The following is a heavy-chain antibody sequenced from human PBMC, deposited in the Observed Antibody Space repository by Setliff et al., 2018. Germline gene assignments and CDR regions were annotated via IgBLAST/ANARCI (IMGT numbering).Heavy chain of an antibody. D-gene: IGHD3-3*01. J-gene: IGHJ3*02. Sequence: GSLRLSCAASGFSFSSYAMTWVRQAPGKGLEWVSAISAGGGSTYSADSVKGRFTISRDNSKNTLYLQMNSLRAEDTAVYYCARHRGSTTIFGVNPADAFDIWGQGTMVTVSS. CDR2: ISAGGGST. CDR3: ARHRGSTTIFGVNPADAFDI. CDR1: GFSFSSYA. V-gene: IGHV3-23*01.